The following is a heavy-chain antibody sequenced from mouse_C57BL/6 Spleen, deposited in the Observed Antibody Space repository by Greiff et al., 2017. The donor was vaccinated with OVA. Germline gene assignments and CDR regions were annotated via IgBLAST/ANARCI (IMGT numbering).Heavy chain of an antibody. J-gene: IGHJ2*01. D-gene: IGHD4-1*01. CDR2: ISSGSSTI. CDR3: ARRLGYFDY. Sequence: EVQLVESGGGLVKPGGSLKLSCAASGFTFSDYGMHWVRQAPEKGLEWVAYISSGSSTIYYADTVKGRFTISRDNAKNTLFLQRTSLRSEDTAMYYCARRLGYFDYWGQGTTLTVSS. CDR1: GFTFSDYG. V-gene: IGHV5-17*01.